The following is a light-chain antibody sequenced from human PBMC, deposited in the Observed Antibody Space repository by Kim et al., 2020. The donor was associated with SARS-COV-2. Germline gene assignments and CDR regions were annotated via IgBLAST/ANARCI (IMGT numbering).Light chain of an antibody. CDR1: SLRSYY. CDR3: NSRDSSGNFVV. V-gene: IGLV3-19*01. J-gene: IGLJ2*01. Sequence: AVGQTVRLTCQGDSLRSYYASWYLQKPGQAPVLVIFGKHNRPSGIPDRFSGSSSGNTASLTITGAQAEDEADYYCNSRDSSGNFVVFGGGTQLTVL. CDR2: GKH.